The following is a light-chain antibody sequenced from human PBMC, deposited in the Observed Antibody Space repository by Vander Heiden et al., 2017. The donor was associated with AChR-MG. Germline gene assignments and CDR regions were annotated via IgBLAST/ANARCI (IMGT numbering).Light chain of an antibody. CDR3: QAWDNGAWV. CDR2: QDD. V-gene: IGLV3-1*01. J-gene: IGLJ3*02. Sequence: SYELTPPPSVSVSPGPTARTTCSPNTLGEKYISWFQQKSGQAPLLVMSQDDKRPSGIPDRFSGSNAGDTATLTITGTQAMDEADYYCQAWDNGAWVFGGGTKLTVL. CDR1: TLGEKY.